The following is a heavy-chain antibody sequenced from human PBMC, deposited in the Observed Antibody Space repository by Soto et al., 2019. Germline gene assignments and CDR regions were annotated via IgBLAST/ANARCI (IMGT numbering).Heavy chain of an antibody. CDR3: ARTDVVGFYPY. CDR2: IYHTGTT. Sequence: ASETLSLTCAVSGDSISNGHYWAWIRRPPGTGLEWIGSIYHTGTTYYHPSLKSRVTISVDTSKNQFYLKLSYVTAADSAVYYCARTDVVGFYPYFGHGTLVTVSS. J-gene: IGHJ4*01. D-gene: IGHD3-10*02. CDR1: GDSISNGHY. V-gene: IGHV4-38-2*01.